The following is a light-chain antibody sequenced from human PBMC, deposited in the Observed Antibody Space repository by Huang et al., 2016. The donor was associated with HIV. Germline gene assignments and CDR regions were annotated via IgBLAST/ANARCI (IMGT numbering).Light chain of an antibody. CDR2: AAS. CDR3: QQYNDFRST. V-gene: IGKV3-15*01. J-gene: IGKJ3*01. CDR1: QIVSSH. Sequence: ETVMTQSPVTLSVSPGDRASLSCRSSQIVSSHLAWYQQKPGQAPRLLMYAASTRANGVPARFSGSGAGTEFTLTISTLQSEDSAVYYCQQYNDFRSTFGPGTRVEIK.